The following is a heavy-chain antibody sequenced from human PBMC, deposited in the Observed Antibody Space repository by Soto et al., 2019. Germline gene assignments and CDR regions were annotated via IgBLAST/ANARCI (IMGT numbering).Heavy chain of an antibody. CDR2: IWYDGSNK. D-gene: IGHD6-13*01. CDR3: ARDSKYGSSWVLNWFDP. J-gene: IGHJ5*02. CDR1: GFTFSNYG. Sequence: PGGSLRLSCAASGFTFSNYGMHWVRQAPGKGLEWVAVIWYDGSNKYYADYVKGRYTISRDNSKNTLYQQMNSLKDEDTAEYYCARDSKYGSSWVLNWFDPWGQGTLVTVSS. V-gene: IGHV3-33*08.